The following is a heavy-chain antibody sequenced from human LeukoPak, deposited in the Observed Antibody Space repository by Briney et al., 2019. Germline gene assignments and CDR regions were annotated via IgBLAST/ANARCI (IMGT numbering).Heavy chain of an antibody. CDR2: INWNGGST. CDR3: ARGPWTGYYMDV. D-gene: IGHD3/OR15-3a*01. CDR1: GFTFDDYG. Sequence: PGGSLRLSCAASGFTFDDYGMSWVRQAPGKGLEWVPGINWNGGSTGYADSVKGRFTISRDNAKNSLYLQMNSLRAEDTALYYCARGPWTGYYMDVWGKGTTVTVSS. V-gene: IGHV3-20*04. J-gene: IGHJ6*03.